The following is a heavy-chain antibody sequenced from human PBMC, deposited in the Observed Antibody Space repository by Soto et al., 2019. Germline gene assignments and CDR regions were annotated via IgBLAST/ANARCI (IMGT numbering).Heavy chain of an antibody. CDR2: IIPVFRSA. CDR1: GGTFNKFA. V-gene: IGHV1-69*01. D-gene: IGHD2-21*02. J-gene: IGHJ6*02. Sequence: VQLVQSGAEVNKTGSSVQVSCKASGGTFNKFAVSWVRQAPGQGFEWMGGIIPVFRSANYAQRFRGRITITADEYTSTVYLYLNDLRSDDTAVYYCARRYCASDNCPLFYYFVDLWGLGTTVTVSS. CDR3: ARRYCASDNCPLFYYFVDL.